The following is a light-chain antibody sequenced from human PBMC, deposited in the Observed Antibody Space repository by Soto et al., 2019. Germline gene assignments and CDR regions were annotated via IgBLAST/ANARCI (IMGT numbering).Light chain of an antibody. Sequence: QSVVTQPASVSGSPGQSITISCTGTSSDVGGYDYVSWYQQYPGKAPRLIIYEVNNRPSGVSDRFSGSKSGNTASLTISGLQAEDEADYHCTSYTRDTALVFGTGTKLTVL. CDR3: TSYTRDTALV. CDR1: SSDVGGYDY. CDR2: EVN. V-gene: IGLV2-14*01. J-gene: IGLJ1*01.